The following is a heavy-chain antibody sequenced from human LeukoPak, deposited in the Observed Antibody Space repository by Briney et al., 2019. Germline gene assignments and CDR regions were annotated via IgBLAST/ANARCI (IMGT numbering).Heavy chain of an antibody. J-gene: IGHJ4*02. D-gene: IGHD1-14*01. CDR3: ARVWHGRPGYFDY. V-gene: IGHV3-21*01. Sequence: GGSLRLSCAASGFTFSSYAMSWVRQAPGKGLEWVSSISSSSSYIYYADSVKGRFTISRDNAKNSLYLQMNSLRAEDTAVYYCARVWHGRPGYFDYWGQGTLVTVPP. CDR1: GFTFSSYA. CDR2: ISSSSSYI.